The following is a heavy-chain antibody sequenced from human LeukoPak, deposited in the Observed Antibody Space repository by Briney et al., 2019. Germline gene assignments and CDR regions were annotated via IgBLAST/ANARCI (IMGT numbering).Heavy chain of an antibody. CDR1: GDYW. J-gene: IGHJ4*02. CDR3: VSFYETY. D-gene: IGHD2-2*01. Sequence: GGSLRLSCAASGDYWMHWVRQAPGKGLVWVSHINSDGSWTSYADSVKGRFTISKDNAKNTVYLQMNNLRAEDTAVYYCVSFYETYWGRGTLVTVSS. CDR2: INSDGSWT. V-gene: IGHV3-74*01.